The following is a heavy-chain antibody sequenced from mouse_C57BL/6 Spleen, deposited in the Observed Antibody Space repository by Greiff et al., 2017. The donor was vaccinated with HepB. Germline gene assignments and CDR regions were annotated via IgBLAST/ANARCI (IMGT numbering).Heavy chain of an antibody. V-gene: IGHV1-55*01. CDR3: ARGYYYGSIYFDY. CDR1: GYTFTSYW. J-gene: IGHJ2*01. D-gene: IGHD1-1*01. CDR2: IYPGSGST. Sequence: QVHVKQPGAELVKPGASVKMSCKASGYTFTSYWITWVKQRPGQGLEWIGDIYPGSGSTNYNEKFKSKATLTVDTSSSTAYMQLSSLTSEDSAVYYCARGYYYGSIYFDYWGQGTTLTVSS.